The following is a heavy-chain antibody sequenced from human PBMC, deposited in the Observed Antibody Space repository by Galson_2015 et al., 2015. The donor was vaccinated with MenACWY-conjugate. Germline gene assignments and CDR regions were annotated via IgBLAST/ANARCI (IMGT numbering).Heavy chain of an antibody. Sequence: SLRLSCAASRLTFGHYYMSWIRQAPGKGREWISFTSSGGSQTNYADSVKGRFIISRDNVKNSLYLQMNSLKIDDTAIYYCARHSTDLSLDSWGQGTLVTVAS. D-gene: IGHD1-26*01. CDR2: TSSGGSQT. CDR1: RLTFGHYY. J-gene: IGHJ4*02. V-gene: IGHV3-11*06. CDR3: ARHSTDLSLDS.